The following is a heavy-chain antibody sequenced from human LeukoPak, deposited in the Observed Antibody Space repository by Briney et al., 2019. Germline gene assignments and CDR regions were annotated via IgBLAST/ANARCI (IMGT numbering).Heavy chain of an antibody. D-gene: IGHD1-26*01. Sequence: SETLSLTCTVPGGSISSYYWSWIRQPAGKGLEWIGRIYTSGGTNYNPSLKSRVNISVDTSKNQFSLKLSSVTAADTAVYYCARDGTGGSGSYLSTFDYWGQGTLVTVSS. J-gene: IGHJ4*02. CDR2: IYTSGGT. CDR1: GGSISSYY. V-gene: IGHV4-4*07. CDR3: ARDGTGGSGSYLSTFDY.